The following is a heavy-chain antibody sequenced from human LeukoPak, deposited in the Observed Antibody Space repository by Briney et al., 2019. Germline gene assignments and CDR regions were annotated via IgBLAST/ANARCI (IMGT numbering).Heavy chain of an antibody. D-gene: IGHD3-22*01. J-gene: IGHJ4*02. Sequence: GGSLRLSCAASGFTFSTDAMNWFRQAPGKGLEWVSSISSSSSYIYYADSMRGRFTISRDNAKNSLYLQMNSLRAEDTAVYYCAKDKDYYDSSGYLDYWGQGTLVTVSS. CDR3: AKDKDYYDSSGYLDY. CDR2: ISSSSSYI. CDR1: GFTFSTDA. V-gene: IGHV3-21*01.